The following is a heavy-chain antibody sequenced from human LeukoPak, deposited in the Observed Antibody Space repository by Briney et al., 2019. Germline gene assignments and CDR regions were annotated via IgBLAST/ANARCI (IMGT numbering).Heavy chain of an antibody. D-gene: IGHD6-19*01. CDR3: ARGTRYSSGWYFRALHTRDAFDI. J-gene: IGHJ3*02. V-gene: IGHV4-34*01. CDR1: GGSFSGYY. Sequence: SETLSLTCAVYGGSFSGYYWGWIRQPPGKGLEWIGEINHSGSTNYNPSLKSRVTISVDTSKNQFSLKLSSVTAADTAVYYCARGTRYSSGWYFRALHTRDAFDIWGQGTMVTVSS. CDR2: INHSGST.